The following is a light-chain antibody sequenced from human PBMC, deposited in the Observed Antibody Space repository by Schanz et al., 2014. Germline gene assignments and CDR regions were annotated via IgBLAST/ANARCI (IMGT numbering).Light chain of an antibody. J-gene: IGKJ3*01. CDR3: QQYYSNPFT. CDR2: WAS. CDR1: QSLFFKPHSTYH. V-gene: IGKV4-1*01. Sequence: DIVMTQSPDSLAVSLGERATINCRSSQSLFFKPHSTYHLAWYQHKPGQPPKLLIYWASTRESGVPDRFSGSGSGTDFTLTISSLQAEDAAVYYCQQYYSNPFTFGPGTKVDIK.